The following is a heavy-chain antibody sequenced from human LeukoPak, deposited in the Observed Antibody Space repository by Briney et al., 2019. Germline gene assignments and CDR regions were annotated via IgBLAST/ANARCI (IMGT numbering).Heavy chain of an antibody. Sequence: GGSLRLSCAASGFTFNYYAMSWVRQAPGKGLEWVSAISGGGDNTYYADSVKGRFTISRDSSKNTLSLQMNSLRADDTAVYYCAKDKDTGWSDSWGQGTLVTVSS. CDR3: AKDKDTGWSDS. D-gene: IGHD2-15*01. CDR2: ISGGGDNT. V-gene: IGHV3-23*01. J-gene: IGHJ4*02. CDR1: GFTFNYYA.